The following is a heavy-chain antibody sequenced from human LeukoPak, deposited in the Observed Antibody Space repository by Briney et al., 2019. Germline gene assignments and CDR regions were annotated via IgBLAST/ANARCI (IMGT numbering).Heavy chain of an antibody. V-gene: IGHV4-4*07. CDR1: GGSSSSYY. CDR3: ARENSGSYREFDY. J-gene: IGHJ4*02. CDR2: IYTSGST. Sequence: SETLSLTGTVSGGSSSSYYWSWIRQPAGKGLEWIGRIYTSGSTNYNASLKSRVSMSVDTSKNQFSLKLSSVTAADTAVFYCARENSGSYREFDYWGQGTLVTVSS. D-gene: IGHD1-26*01.